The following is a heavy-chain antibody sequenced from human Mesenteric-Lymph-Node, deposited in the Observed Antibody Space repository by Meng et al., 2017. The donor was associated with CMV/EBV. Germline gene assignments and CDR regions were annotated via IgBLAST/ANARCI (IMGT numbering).Heavy chain of an antibody. CDR1: GFTFSDSY. D-gene: IGHD1-20*01. V-gene: IGHV3-11*01. Sequence: GESLKISCVTSGFTFSDSYMSWIRQAPGGGLEWISYISSTGNSIYYADSVKGRFTISRDNDKNSLYLQLNSLRAEDTAVYYCARGLTVYYQYGLDVWGQGTTVTVSS. J-gene: IGHJ6*02. CDR2: ISSTGNSI. CDR3: ARGLTVYYQYGLDV.